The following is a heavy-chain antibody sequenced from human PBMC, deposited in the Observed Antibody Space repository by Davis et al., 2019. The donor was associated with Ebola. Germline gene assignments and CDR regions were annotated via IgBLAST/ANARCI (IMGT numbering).Heavy chain of an antibody. Sequence: GGSLRLSCAASGFTFSSYAMSWVRQAPGKGLEWVSAISGSGGSTYYADSVKGRFTISRDNSKNTLYLQMNSLRAEDTAVYYCAIKEGYCSGGSCYGYYYYGMDVWGQGTTVTVSS. D-gene: IGHD2-15*01. V-gene: IGHV3-23*01. CDR2: ISGSGGST. J-gene: IGHJ6*02. CDR1: GFTFSSYA. CDR3: AIKEGYCSGGSCYGYYYYGMDV.